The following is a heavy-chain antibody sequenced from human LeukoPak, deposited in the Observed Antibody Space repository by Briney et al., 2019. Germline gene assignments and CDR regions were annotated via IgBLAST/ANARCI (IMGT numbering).Heavy chain of an antibody. CDR2: VYYSGSS. V-gene: IGHV4-31*03. CDR3: ARVKVLRFLEWFLDF. Sequence: PSQTLSLTCTVSGSSVSSDEYYWSWVRQHPGKGLEWIGYVYYSGSSHYIPSLESRVTMSVEVSKNQFSLELRSVTAADTAVYYCARVKVLRFLEWFLDFWGQGALVTVSS. CDR1: GSSVSSDEYY. D-gene: IGHD3-3*01. J-gene: IGHJ4*02.